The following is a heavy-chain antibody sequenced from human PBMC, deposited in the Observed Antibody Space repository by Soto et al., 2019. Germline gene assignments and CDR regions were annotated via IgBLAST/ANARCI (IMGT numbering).Heavy chain of an antibody. J-gene: IGHJ6*02. CDR2: INSDGSST. CDR3: ARGPSRLYCSSTSCSGYYGMDV. Sequence: SCKASGFTFSSYWMHWVRQAPGKGLVWVSRINSDGSSTSYADSVKGRFTISRDNAKNTLYLQMNSLRAEDTAVYYCARGPSRLYCSSTSCSGYYGMDVWGQGTTVTVSS. V-gene: IGHV3-74*01. CDR1: GFTFSSYW. D-gene: IGHD2-2*01.